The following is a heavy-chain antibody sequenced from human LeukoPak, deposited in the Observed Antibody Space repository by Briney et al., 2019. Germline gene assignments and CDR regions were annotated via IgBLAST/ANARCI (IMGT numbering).Heavy chain of an antibody. CDR2: ISSSSSYI. D-gene: IGHD3-16*01. J-gene: IGHJ4*02. V-gene: IGHV3-21*01. Sequence: GGSLRLPCAASGFTFSSYSMNWVRQAPGKGLEWVSSISSSSSYIHYADSVKGRFTISRDNAKNSLYLQMNSLRAEDTAVYYCAREGEYYFDYWGQGTLVTVSS. CDR3: AREGEYYFDY. CDR1: GFTFSSYS.